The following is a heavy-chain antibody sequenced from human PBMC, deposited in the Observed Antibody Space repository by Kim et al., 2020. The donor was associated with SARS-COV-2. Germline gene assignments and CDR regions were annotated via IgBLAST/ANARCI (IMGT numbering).Heavy chain of an antibody. D-gene: IGHD3-3*01. Sequence: GGSLRLSCSASGFTFSSYAMHWVRQAPGKGLEYVSAISSNGGSTYYADSVKGRFTISRDNSKNTLYLQMSSLRAEDTAVYYCVKDGRNYDFWSGYPTYALDIGGQGKMVTVSS. CDR3: VKDGRNYDFWSGYPTYALDI. CDR1: GFTFSSYA. CDR2: ISSNGGST. V-gene: IGHV3-64D*06. J-gene: IGHJ3*02.